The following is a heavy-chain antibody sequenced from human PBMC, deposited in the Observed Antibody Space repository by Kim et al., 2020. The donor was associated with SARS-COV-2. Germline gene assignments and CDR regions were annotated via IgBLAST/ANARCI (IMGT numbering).Heavy chain of an antibody. Sequence: GGSLRLSCAASGFTFNNFAMNWVRQAPEKGLEWVSATTDSGSDKYYADSVKGRFTISRDNSKNTLFLQMNGLRAEDTAVYYCAKQAATSYYFDYWGQGTLVTVSS. D-gene: IGHD6-25*01. CDR1: GFTFNNFA. CDR2: TTDSGSDK. J-gene: IGHJ4*02. V-gene: IGHV3-23*01. CDR3: AKQAATSYYFDY.